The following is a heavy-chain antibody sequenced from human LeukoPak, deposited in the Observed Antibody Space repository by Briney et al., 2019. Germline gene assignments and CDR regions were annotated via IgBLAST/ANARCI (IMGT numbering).Heavy chain of an antibody. V-gene: IGHV1-69*13. Sequence: GASVKVSCKASGGTFSSYAISWVRQAPGQGLEWMGGIIPIFGTANYAQKFQGRVTITADESTSTAYMELSSLRSEDTAVYYCARGGIVGATWGAFDYWGQGTLVTVSS. CDR3: ARGGIVGATWGAFDY. J-gene: IGHJ4*02. D-gene: IGHD1-26*01. CDR2: IIPIFGTA. CDR1: GGTFSSYA.